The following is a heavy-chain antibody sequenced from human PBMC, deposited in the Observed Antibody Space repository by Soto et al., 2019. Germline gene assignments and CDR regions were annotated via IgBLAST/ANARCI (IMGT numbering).Heavy chain of an antibody. Sequence: LRLSCTASGFNTRFYSMSWVRQTPGKGLEWVAALSRSGGATYYADSVRGRFTISRDASKDTLFLQMSNLRAEDTALYYCSKGEMSTIRNSFDPWGQGTLVTVSS. D-gene: IGHD1-7*01. V-gene: IGHV3-23*01. CDR1: GFNTRFYS. CDR3: SKGEMSTIRNSFDP. J-gene: IGHJ5*02. CDR2: LSRSGGAT.